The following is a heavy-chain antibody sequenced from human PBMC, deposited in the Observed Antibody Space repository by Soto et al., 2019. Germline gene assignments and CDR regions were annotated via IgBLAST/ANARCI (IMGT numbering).Heavy chain of an antibody. CDR2: IYYSGST. D-gene: IGHD3-16*01. Sequence: PSETLSLTCTVSGGSISSSSYYWGWLRQPPGKGLEWIGSIYYSGSTYYNPSLKSRVTISVDTSKNQFSLKLSSVTAADTAVYYCARMGGGTAVGGWGQGTMVTVSS. V-gene: IGHV4-39*01. CDR1: GGSISSSSYY. CDR3: ARMGGGTAVGG. J-gene: IGHJ3*01.